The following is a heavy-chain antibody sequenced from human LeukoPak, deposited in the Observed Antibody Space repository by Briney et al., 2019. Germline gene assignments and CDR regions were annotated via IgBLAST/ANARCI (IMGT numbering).Heavy chain of an antibody. V-gene: IGHV4-4*07. Sequence: TETLSLTCTVSGGSISSYYWSWVRQPAGKGLEWIGRIYTSGSTNYNPTLKSRVTMSVDTSKNQFSLKLSSVTAADTAVYDCARESFIVPAAGSTNWFDSWGQGTLVTVSS. J-gene: IGHJ5*01. CDR2: IYTSGST. D-gene: IGHD2-2*01. CDR3: ARESFIVPAAGSTNWFDS. CDR1: GGSISSYY.